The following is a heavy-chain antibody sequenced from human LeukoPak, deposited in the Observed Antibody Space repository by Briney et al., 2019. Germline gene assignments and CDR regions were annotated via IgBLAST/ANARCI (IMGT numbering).Heavy chain of an antibody. CDR3: ARLTAVTGLVDYFDY. V-gene: IGHV4-61*01. J-gene: IGHJ4*02. Sequence: SQTLSLTCTVSGGSISSGSYYWSWIRQPPGKGLEWIGYIYYSGSTNYNPSLKSRVTISVDTSKNQFSLRLTSVTAADTAVYYCARLTAVTGLVDYFDYWGQGTLVTVSS. CDR1: GGSISSGSYY. D-gene: IGHD6-19*01. CDR2: IYYSGST.